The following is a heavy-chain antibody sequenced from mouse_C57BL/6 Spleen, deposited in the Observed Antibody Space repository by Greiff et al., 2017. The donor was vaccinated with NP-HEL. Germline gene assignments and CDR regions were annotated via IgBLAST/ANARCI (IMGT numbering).Heavy chain of an antibody. CDR1: GYTFTSYW. D-gene: IGHD2-1*01. CDR2: IDPSDSYT. V-gene: IGHV1-50*01. J-gene: IGHJ1*03. Sequence: VQLQQPGAELVKPGASVKLSCKASGYTFTSYWMQWVKQRPGQGLEWIGEIDPSDSYTNYNQKFKGKATVTVDTSSSTAYMQLSSLTSEDSAVYYCARAYGNYVSFDVWGTGTTVTVSS. CDR3: ARAYGNYVSFDV.